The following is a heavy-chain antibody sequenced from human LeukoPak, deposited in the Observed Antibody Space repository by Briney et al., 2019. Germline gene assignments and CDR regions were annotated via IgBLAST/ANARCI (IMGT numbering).Heavy chain of an antibody. CDR2: ISGSDDGT. CDR1: GFTFSTYA. J-gene: IGHJ4*02. V-gene: IGHV3-23*01. D-gene: IGHD2-15*01. Sequence: GGSLRLSCAASGFTFSTYAMSWVRHIPGKGLEWVSAISGSDDGTYYADSVKGRFTIPRDNSRNTLYLQMNTLRAEDTAVYFCAKSPVSSCRGSFCYPFDYWGQGNLVTVSS. CDR3: AKSPVSSCRGSFCYPFDY.